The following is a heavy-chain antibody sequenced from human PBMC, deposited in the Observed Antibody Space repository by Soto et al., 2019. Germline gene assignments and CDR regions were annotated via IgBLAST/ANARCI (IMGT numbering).Heavy chain of an antibody. Sequence: GESLKISCKGSGYTFTNYWIGWVRQVPGKGLEWMGIIYSGDSDTRYSPSFQGQVTISADKSINTAYLQWSSLKASDTAMYYCARRDGSGLYDYWGQGTLVTVSS. V-gene: IGHV5-51*01. CDR3: ARRDGSGLYDY. CDR2: IYSGDSDT. D-gene: IGHD3-3*01. CDR1: GYTFTNYW. J-gene: IGHJ4*02.